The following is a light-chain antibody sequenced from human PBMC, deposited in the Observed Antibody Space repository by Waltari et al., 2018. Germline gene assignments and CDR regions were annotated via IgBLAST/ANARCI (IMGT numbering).Light chain of an antibody. V-gene: IGKV3-15*01. CDR3: QQYNRWPPIT. CDR1: HRVSSN. J-gene: IGKJ5*01. Sequence: EIVMPQSLATLSASPGETATPSRWASHRVSSNVAWYQKQPRQAPRLLIYDASTRATSIPAMFRGSGSGTEFTLTISSLQSEDFAVYYCQQYNRWPPITFGHGTRLEIK. CDR2: DAS.